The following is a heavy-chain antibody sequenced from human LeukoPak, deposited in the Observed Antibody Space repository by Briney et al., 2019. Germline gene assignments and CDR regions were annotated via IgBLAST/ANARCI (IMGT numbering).Heavy chain of an antibody. CDR2: IYYSGST. CDR3: AKARFEDWFDP. J-gene: IGHJ5*02. Sequence: SETLSLTCTASGGSISSGVYYWSWIRQHPGKGLEWIGYIYYSGSTYYNPSLKSRVTISVDTSKNRFSLKLSSVTAADTAVYYCAKARFEDWFDPWGQGTLVTVSS. D-gene: IGHD3-3*01. CDR1: GGSISSGVYY. V-gene: IGHV4-31*03.